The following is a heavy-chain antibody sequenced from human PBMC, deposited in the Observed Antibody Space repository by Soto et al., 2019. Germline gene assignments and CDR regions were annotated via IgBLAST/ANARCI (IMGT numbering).Heavy chain of an antibody. CDR3: AKDHKQQLVPDYYGMDV. CDR2: ISGSGGST. D-gene: IGHD6-13*01. J-gene: IGHJ6*02. Sequence: SCKASGFTFSSYAMSWVRQAPGKGLEWVSAISGSGGSTYYADSVKGRFTISGDNSKNTLYLQMNSLRAEDTAVYYCAKDHKQQLVPDYYGMDVWGQGTTGTVS. V-gene: IGHV3-23*01. CDR1: GFTFSSYA.